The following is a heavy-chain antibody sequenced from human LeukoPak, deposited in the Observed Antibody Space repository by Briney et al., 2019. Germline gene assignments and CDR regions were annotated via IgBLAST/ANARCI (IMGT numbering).Heavy chain of an antibody. CDR2: INANNGDT. CDR1: VYTLTTYG. V-gene: IGHV1-18*01. Sequence: ASVKVSCKASVYTLTTYGISWVRQAPGQGLEWMGWINANNGDTHYAQKLQGRITMTTDASTSTVYMELRSLRSDDTAVYYCTRDFVLLTSYDVFENWGQGTLVTVSS. J-gene: IGHJ4*02. D-gene: IGHD3-3*01. CDR3: TRDFVLLTSYDVFEN.